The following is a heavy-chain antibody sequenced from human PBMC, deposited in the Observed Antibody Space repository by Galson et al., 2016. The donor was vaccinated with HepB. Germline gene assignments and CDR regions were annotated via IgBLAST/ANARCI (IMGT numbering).Heavy chain of an antibody. CDR3: ARGGTPYDFWTTGAFDI. Sequence: SLRLSCAASGFRFAEYAMTWVRQAPGKGLEWVALISHDGGNKYYADSVKGRFTLSRDNSKNTLSLQMNSLRAEDTAVYYCARGGTPYDFWTTGAFDIWGQGTMVTVSS. D-gene: IGHD3-3*01. CDR2: ISHDGGNK. J-gene: IGHJ3*02. V-gene: IGHV3-30-3*01. CDR1: GFRFAEYA.